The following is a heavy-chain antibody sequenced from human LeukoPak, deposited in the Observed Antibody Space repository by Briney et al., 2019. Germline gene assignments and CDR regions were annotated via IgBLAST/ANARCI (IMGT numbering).Heavy chain of an antibody. J-gene: IGHJ4*02. D-gene: IGHD3-22*01. Sequence: SETLSLTCNVSGGPISDYYWSWIRQPPGKGLEWIGYIYFRGATTYSPSFQSRVSISVDTSKNQFSLRLTSVTAADTAVYYCARDRFYDNSGFRRLDFWGQGLLVTVS. CDR3: ARDRFYDNSGFRRLDF. V-gene: IGHV4-59*01. CDR1: GGPISDYY. CDR2: IYFRGAT.